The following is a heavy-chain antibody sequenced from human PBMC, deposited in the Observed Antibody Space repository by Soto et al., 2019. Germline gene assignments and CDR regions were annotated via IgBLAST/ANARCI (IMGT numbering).Heavy chain of an antibody. V-gene: IGHV1-69*01. Sequence: QVQLVQSGAEVKKPGSSVKLSCRASGGHFDRFALSWLRQAHGQGLEWMGGIIPFLSATSYAQKFQGRVTITADESARTLYLELRSLTSDATAVYYCARGEDDYGDFGSMDVWGQGTSVTVSS. CDR3: ARGEDDYGDFGSMDV. CDR1: GGHFDRFA. J-gene: IGHJ6*02. CDR2: IIPFLSAT. D-gene: IGHD4-17*01.